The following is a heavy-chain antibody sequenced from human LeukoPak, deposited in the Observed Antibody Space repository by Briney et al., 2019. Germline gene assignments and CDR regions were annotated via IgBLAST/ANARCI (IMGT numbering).Heavy chain of an antibody. Sequence: SETLSLTCTVSGGSISSYYWSWIRQPSGKGLEWIGYIFYSGSTSYNPSLKSRVTISVDTAKNHFSLKLSSVTAADTAVYYCAKDFNGNYYSLWNFWGQGTLVTVSS. CDR1: GGSISSYY. D-gene: IGHD2-15*01. V-gene: IGHV4-59*12. CDR3: AKDFNGNYYSLWNF. CDR2: IFYSGST. J-gene: IGHJ4*02.